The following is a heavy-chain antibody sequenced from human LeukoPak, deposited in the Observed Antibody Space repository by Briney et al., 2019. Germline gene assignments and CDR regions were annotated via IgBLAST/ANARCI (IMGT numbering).Heavy chain of an antibody. J-gene: IGHJ4*02. CDR1: GFTFSSYA. CDR3: ASRQGLGWHYVN. V-gene: IGHV3-23*01. Sequence: PGGSLRLSCVDSGFTFSSYAMSWVRQLPGKGLEWVSGISDSGAGTYYAGSVKGRFTISRDSSKNTLYLQMNSLRAEDTAVYYCASRQGLGWHYVNWGQGTLVTVSS. CDR2: ISDSGAGT. D-gene: IGHD3-10*02.